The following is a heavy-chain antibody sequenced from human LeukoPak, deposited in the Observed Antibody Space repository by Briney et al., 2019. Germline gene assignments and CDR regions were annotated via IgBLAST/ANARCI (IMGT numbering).Heavy chain of an antibody. J-gene: IGHJ6*02. CDR2: ISGSGGST. CDR1: GFTFSSYA. Sequence: GGSLRLSCAASGFTFSSYAMSWVRQAPGKGLDWVSAISGSGGSTYYADSVKGRFTVSRDNSKNTLYLQMNSLRAEDTAVYYCAKGVAVAGPLANYYYYGMDVWGQGTTVTVSS. V-gene: IGHV3-23*01. CDR3: AKGVAVAGPLANYYYYGMDV. D-gene: IGHD6-19*01.